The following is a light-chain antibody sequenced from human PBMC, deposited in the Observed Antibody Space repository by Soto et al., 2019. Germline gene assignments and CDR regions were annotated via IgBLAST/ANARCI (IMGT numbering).Light chain of an antibody. J-gene: IGKJ4*01. Sequence: DIQMTQSPSTLSASVGDRVTITCRASQSISTWLAWYQQKPGKAPKFLIHKASSLESGDPSRFRGSGSVTKFTLTISGLQPDDFATYYCQQYDSYSLPFGGGTKVEIK. CDR1: QSISTW. CDR2: KAS. CDR3: QQYDSYSLP. V-gene: IGKV1-5*03.